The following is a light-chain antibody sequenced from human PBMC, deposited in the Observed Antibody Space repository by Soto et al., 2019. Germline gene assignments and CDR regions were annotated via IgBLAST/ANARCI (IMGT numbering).Light chain of an antibody. V-gene: IGLV2-23*01. Sequence: SALTQPASVSGSPGQSITISCTGTSSDVGTYNLVSWYQQHPGKAPKLMIYEGSKWPSGVSNRFSGSKSGNTASLTISGLQAEDEADYYCCSYADSTTYVFGTGTKLTVL. J-gene: IGLJ1*01. CDR2: EGS. CDR3: CSYADSTTYV. CDR1: SSDVGTYNL.